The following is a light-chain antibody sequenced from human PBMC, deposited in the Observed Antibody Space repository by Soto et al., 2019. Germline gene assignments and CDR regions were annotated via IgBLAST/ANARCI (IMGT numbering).Light chain of an antibody. CDR2: SAS. Sequence: AIQMTQSPSSLSASVGDTVTITCRASQGIRRDLSWYQQKPGEAPKLLIYSASDVQGAVPSRFRGSGSGTDFTLTISSLQSEDFATYYCLQDFNFPRTFGQGTKVEV. V-gene: IGKV1-6*01. CDR3: LQDFNFPRT. CDR1: QGIRRD. J-gene: IGKJ1*01.